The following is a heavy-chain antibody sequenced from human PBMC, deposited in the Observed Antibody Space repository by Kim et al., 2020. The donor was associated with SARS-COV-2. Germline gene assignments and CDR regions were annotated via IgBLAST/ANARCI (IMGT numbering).Heavy chain of an antibody. J-gene: IGHJ6*02. D-gene: IGHD3-10*01. V-gene: IGHV3-11*05. CDR2: ISSSSSYT. CDR1: GFTFSDYY. Sequence: GGSLRLSCAASGFTFSDYYMSWIRQAPGKGLEWVSYISSSSSYTNYADSVKGRFTISRDNAKNSLYLQMNSLRAEDTAVYYCARDRIFGDRFGPWVYYGMDVWGQGTTVTVSS. CDR3: ARDRIFGDRFGPWVYYGMDV.